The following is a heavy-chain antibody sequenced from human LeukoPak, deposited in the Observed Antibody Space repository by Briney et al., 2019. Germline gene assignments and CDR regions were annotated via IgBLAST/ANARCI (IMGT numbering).Heavy chain of an antibody. D-gene: IGHD6-19*01. Sequence: PGGSLRLSCAASGFTFSDYYMIWIRQAPGKGLEWVSYISRNGSTIYYTDSVEGRFTISRDNAKNSLYLQMNSPRAEDTAVYYCAQSASIAVALYWGQGTLVTVSS. V-gene: IGHV3-11*01. CDR1: GFTFSDYY. CDR2: ISRNGSTI. J-gene: IGHJ4*02. CDR3: AQSASIAVALY.